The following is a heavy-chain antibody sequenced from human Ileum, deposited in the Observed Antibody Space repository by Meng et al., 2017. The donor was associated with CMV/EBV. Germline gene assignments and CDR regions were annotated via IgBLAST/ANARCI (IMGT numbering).Heavy chain of an antibody. D-gene: IGHD3-10*01. Sequence: GESLKISCAASGFTFSSYGMHWVRQAPGKGLEWVAFIRYDGSNKYYADSVKGRFTISRDNSKNSLYLQMNSLRAEDTAVYYCARAPFGDWKHPMRYWGQGTLVTVSS. CDR2: IRYDGSNK. J-gene: IGHJ4*02. CDR3: ARAPFGDWKHPMRY. V-gene: IGHV3-30*02. CDR1: GFTFSSYG.